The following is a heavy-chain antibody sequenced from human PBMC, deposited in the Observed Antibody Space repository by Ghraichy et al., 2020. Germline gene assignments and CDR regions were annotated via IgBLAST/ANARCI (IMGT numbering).Heavy chain of an antibody. CDR1: GYTFTSYA. V-gene: IGHV1-3*01. D-gene: IGHD3-22*01. CDR3: ARDLYYDPVRYLHNWFDP. CDR2: INAGNGNT. J-gene: IGHJ5*02. Sequence: ASVKVSCKASGYTFTSYAMHWVRQAPGQRLEWMGWINAGNGNTKYSQKFQGRVTITRDTSASTAYMELSSLRSEDTAVYYCARDLYYDPVRYLHNWFDPWGQGTLVTVSS.